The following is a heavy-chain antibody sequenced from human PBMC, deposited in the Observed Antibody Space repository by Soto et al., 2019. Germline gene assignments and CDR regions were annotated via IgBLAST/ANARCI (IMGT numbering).Heavy chain of an antibody. D-gene: IGHD3-22*01. J-gene: IGHJ4*01. Sequence: GGSLRLSCAASGFTFSSYGMHWVRQAPGKGLEWVAVIWYDGSNKYYADSVKGRLTISRDNSKNTLYLQMNSLRAEDTAVYYCTTDSYSTMIIVRFDYWGHGTLVTVSS. V-gene: IGHV3-33*01. CDR2: IWYDGSNK. CDR1: GFTFSSYG. CDR3: TTDSYSTMIIVRFDY.